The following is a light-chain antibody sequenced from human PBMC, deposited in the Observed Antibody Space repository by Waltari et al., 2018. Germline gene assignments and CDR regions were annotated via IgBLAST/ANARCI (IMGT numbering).Light chain of an antibody. CDR3: QQFKSFLIT. J-gene: IGKJ5*01. CDR1: QGINSA. V-gene: IGKV1-13*02. CDR2: DAS. Sequence: AIQLTQSPSSLSASVGDIVTITCRASQGINSALAWYQQKPGKAPKLLIYDASSLESGVPSRFSGSGYGTDFTLTISSLQPEDFATYYCQQFKSFLITFGQGTRLEIK.